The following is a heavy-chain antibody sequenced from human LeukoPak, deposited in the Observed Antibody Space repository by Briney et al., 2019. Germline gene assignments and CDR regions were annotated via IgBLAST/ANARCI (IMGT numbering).Heavy chain of an antibody. J-gene: IGHJ4*02. Sequence: ASLKVSCKASGYTFTSYHMHLVRQAPGQGLEWMGIINPSGGRTSNAQKFQGRVTMTRDTSTSTVYMELSSLRSEDTAVYYCARDSGGYTLGGYWGQGTLVTVSS. CDR3: ARDSGGYTLGGY. D-gene: IGHD1-26*01. V-gene: IGHV1-46*01. CDR1: GYTFTSYH. CDR2: INPSGGRT.